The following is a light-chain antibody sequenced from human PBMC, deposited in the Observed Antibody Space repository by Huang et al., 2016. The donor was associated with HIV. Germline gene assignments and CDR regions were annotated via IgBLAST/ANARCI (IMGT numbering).Light chain of an antibody. Sequence: DIVMTQSPDSLAVSLGERATINCKSSQTISYNKNSLAWYQQKPGQSPKLLIYWGSARESGGPDRFSGSGSGTDFTLTISSLQAEDVAVYYCQQYYSKPLTFGGGTKVEIK. CDR3: QQYYSKPLT. CDR1: QTISYNKNS. CDR2: WGS. J-gene: IGKJ4*01. V-gene: IGKV4-1*01.